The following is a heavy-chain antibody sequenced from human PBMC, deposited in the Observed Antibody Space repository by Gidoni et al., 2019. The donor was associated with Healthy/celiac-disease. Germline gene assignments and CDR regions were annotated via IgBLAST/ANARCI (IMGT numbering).Heavy chain of an antibody. CDR2: INHSGST. V-gene: IGHV4-34*01. CDR1: GGSFSGYY. Sequence: QVQLQQWGAGLLKPSETLSLPCAVYGGSFSGYYWSWIRQPPGKGLEWIGEINHSGSTNYNPSLKSRVTISVDTSKNQFSLKLSSVTAADTAVYYCARPRSSWRPFDYWGQGTLVTVSS. CDR3: ARPRSSWRPFDY. D-gene: IGHD6-13*01. J-gene: IGHJ4*02.